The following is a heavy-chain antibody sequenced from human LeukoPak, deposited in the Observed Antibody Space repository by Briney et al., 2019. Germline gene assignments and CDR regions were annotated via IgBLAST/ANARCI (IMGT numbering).Heavy chain of an antibody. V-gene: IGHV3-23*01. CDR2: ISNNGSYT. Sequence: GSLRLSCAASGFTFSSYAMSWVRQAPGKGLEWVSAISNNGSYTYYADSVQGRFTISRDNSKSTLCLQMNSLRAEDTAVYYCAKQLGYCSDGSCYFPYWGQGTLVTVSS. CDR1: GFTFSSYA. CDR3: AKQLGYCSDGSCYFPY. D-gene: IGHD2-15*01. J-gene: IGHJ4*02.